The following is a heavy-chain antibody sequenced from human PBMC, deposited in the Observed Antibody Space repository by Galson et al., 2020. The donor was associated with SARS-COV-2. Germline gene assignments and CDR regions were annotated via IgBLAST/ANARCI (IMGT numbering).Heavy chain of an antibody. CDR3: ASDPYSSSPPGYYSYGMDV. D-gene: IGHD6-13*01. J-gene: IGHJ6*02. Sequence: ASETLSLTCTVSGYSINIGYYWGWVRQPPGKGLEWIGNIYHSGTTYYNPSLKSRVTISVDTSKNQFSLSLTSVTAADTAVYYCASDPYSSSPPGYYSYGMDVWGQGTTVTVSS. CDR2: IYHSGTT. CDR1: GYSINIGYY. V-gene: IGHV4-38-2*02.